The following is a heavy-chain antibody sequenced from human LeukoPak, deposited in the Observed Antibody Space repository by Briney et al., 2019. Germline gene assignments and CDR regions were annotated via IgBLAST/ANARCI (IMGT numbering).Heavy chain of an antibody. V-gene: IGHV1-46*01. CDR3: ARDPINSNWPRGHFFDP. Sequence: ASVKIFCKASGYRFTSYYVNWLRQAPGQGLEWMGIINPNGGGTTYTEKFQGRVTMTRDTSTSTVYMELSSLRPEDTAVYYCARDPINSNWPRGHFFDPWGQGTLVTVSS. CDR1: GYRFTSYY. J-gene: IGHJ5*02. D-gene: IGHD5-12*01. CDR2: INPNGGGT.